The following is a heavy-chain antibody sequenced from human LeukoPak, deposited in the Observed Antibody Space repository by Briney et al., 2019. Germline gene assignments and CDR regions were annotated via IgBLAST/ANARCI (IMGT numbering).Heavy chain of an antibody. Sequence: ASVKVSCKASGYTFTGYYMHWVRQAPGQGLEWMGWINPNSGGTNYAQKFQGRVTMTRDTSISTAYMELSRLRSDDTAVYYCARKVIGAGYYYYYGMNVWGQGTTVTVSS. CDR2: INPNSGGT. CDR1: GYTFTGYY. J-gene: IGHJ6*02. CDR3: ARKVIGAGYYYYYGMNV. V-gene: IGHV1-2*02. D-gene: IGHD3-10*01.